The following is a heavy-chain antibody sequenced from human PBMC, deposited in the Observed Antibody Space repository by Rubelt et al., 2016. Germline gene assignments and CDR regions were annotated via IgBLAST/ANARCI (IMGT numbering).Heavy chain of an antibody. V-gene: IGHV4-61*03. Sequence: GYIYYTGSTNYNPSLKSRVTISVDTSNNHFSLKLTSVTAADSAVYYCARVVHTITTWGFDYWGQGALVTVSS. J-gene: IGHJ4*02. D-gene: IGHD4-11*01. CDR2: IYYTGST. CDR3: ARVVHTITTWGFDY.